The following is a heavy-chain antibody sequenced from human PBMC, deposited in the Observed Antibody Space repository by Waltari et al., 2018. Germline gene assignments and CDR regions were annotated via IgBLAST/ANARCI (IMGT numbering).Heavy chain of an antibody. D-gene: IGHD6-13*01. CDR2: MNPNSGNT. CDR3: ARGFYSSSWYGGDY. V-gene: IGHV1-8*02. CDR1: GYTFTSYD. Sequence: QVQLVQSGAEVKKPGASVKVSCKASGYTFTSYDINWVRQATGHGLKWMGWMNPNSGNTGLAQKFQGRVTMTRNTSISTAYMELSSLRSEDTAVYYCARGFYSSSWYGGDYWGQGTLVTVSS. J-gene: IGHJ4*02.